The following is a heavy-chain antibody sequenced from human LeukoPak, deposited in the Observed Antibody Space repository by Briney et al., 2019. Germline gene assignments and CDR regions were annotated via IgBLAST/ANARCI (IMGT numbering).Heavy chain of an antibody. Sequence: GGSLRLSCAASGFTFSSYWMSWVRQAPGKGLEWVANIKQDGSEKYYVDSVKGRFTISRDNAKNSLYLQMSSLRAEDTAVYYCAREGFGYYDSSGYTSYFDYWGQGTLVTVSS. J-gene: IGHJ4*02. CDR3: AREGFGYYDSSGYTSYFDY. V-gene: IGHV3-7*01. CDR2: IKQDGSEK. CDR1: GFTFSSYW. D-gene: IGHD3-22*01.